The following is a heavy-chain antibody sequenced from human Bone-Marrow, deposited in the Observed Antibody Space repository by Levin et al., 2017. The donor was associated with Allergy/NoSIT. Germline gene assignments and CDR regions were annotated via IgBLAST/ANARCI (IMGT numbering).Heavy chain of an antibody. CDR2: INPSGGST. CDR1: GYTFTSYY. CDR3: ALPLGYYYGSGQVSIYYYMDV. Sequence: ASVKVSCKASGYTFTSYYMHWVRQAPGQGLEWMGIINPSGGSTSYAQKFQGRVTMTRDTSTSTVYMELSSLRSEDTAVYYCALPLGYYYGSGQVSIYYYMDVWGKGTTVTVSS. J-gene: IGHJ6*03. D-gene: IGHD3-10*01. V-gene: IGHV1-46*03.